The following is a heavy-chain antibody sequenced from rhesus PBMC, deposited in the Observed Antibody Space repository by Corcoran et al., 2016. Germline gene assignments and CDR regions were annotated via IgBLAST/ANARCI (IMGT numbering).Heavy chain of an antibody. J-gene: IGHJ3*01. CDR3: ARGTNYGLHDAFDF. V-gene: IGHV1-198*02. D-gene: IGHD4-17*01. CDR2: VIPLVGIT. Sequence: QVQLVQSGAEVKKPGASVKVSCKASGFTFGSYAINWLRHALGQGLEWMGVVIPLVGITNYAVKCQGRVTITADTSTSTAYIELSSLRSEDTAVYYCARGTNYGLHDAFDFWGQGLRVTVSS. CDR1: GFTFGSYA.